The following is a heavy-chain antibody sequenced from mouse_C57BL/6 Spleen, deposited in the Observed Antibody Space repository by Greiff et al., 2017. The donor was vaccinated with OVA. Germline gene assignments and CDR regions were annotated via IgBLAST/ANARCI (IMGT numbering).Heavy chain of an antibody. CDR1: GYTFTDYN. D-gene: IGHD2-4*01. V-gene: IGHV1-18*01. Sequence: EVQLQQSGPELVKPGASVKIPCKASGYTFTDYNMDWVKQSHGKSLEWIGDINPNNGGTIYNQKFKGKATLTVDKSSSTAYMELSSLTSEDTAVYYCASSVYYDYDEGPWFAYWGQGTLVTVSA. CDR3: ASSVYYDYDEGPWFAY. J-gene: IGHJ3*01. CDR2: INPNNGGT.